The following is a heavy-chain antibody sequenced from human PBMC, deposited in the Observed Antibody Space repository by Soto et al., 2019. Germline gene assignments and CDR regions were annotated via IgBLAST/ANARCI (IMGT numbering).Heavy chain of an antibody. CDR2: IIAVFGTP. CDR1: GDSFSTYA. CDR3: VSPRIAGHYFYTMDV. D-gene: IGHD6-6*01. V-gene: IGHV1-69*01. Sequence: QVQLVQSGAEVKKPGSSVRVSCKVSGDSFSTYAVSWVRQAPGQGLEWMGGIIAVFGTPSYAQKFKDRVTIIADESTTPVYMALISLRSEDSAIYYCVSPRIAGHYFYTMDVWGQGTTVAVSS. J-gene: IGHJ6*02.